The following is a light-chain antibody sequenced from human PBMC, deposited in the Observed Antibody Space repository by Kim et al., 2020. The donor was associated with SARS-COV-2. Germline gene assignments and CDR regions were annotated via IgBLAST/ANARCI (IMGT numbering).Light chain of an antibody. CDR2: DAS. CDR1: QDISNS. Sequence: DIQMTQSPSSLSASVVDRVTITCRASQDISNSLGWYQQKPGKRPKPLIYDASTLQSGVPSRFSGSGYGTDFTLTISSLQPEDFATYYCQNDDSAPLTVGEGTKVDIK. CDR3: QNDDSAPLT. J-gene: IGKJ4*01. V-gene: IGKV1-27*01.